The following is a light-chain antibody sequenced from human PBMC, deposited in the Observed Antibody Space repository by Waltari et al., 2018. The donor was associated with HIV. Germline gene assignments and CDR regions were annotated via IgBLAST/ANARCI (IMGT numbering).Light chain of an antibody. CDR1: SSDVSGYDY. CDR2: DVT. CDR3: SSVAGTYTWV. J-gene: IGLJ3*02. V-gene: IGLV2-11*01. Sequence: QSALTPPHSVSGSPGQSVTISCPGTSSDVSGYDYFSWYQQHPRKAPKFSMYDVTTRPACVPARVAASKAGNTASLTISDLQTEDGADDYCSSVAGTYTWVFGGGTKLTVL.